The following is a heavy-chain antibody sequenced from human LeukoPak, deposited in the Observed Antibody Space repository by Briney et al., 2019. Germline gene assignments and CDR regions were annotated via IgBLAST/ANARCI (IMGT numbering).Heavy chain of an antibody. V-gene: IGHV3-21*01. Sequence: GGSLRLSCAASGFTFSSYGMNWVRQAPGKGLEWVSSISSSSSYIYYADSMKGRFTISRDNAKNSLYLQMNSLRAEDTAVYYCARVSTRGSDYWGQGTLVTVSS. CDR3: ARVSTRGSDY. CDR1: GFTFSSYG. J-gene: IGHJ4*02. CDR2: ISSSSSYI. D-gene: IGHD3-10*01.